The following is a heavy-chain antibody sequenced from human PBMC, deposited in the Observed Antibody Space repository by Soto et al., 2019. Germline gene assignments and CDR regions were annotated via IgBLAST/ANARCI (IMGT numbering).Heavy chain of an antibody. CDR3: AIRASYYDSSGYFDY. Sequence: GGSLRLSCAASGFPFTHYGMHWVRQAPGKGLEWVAVISYDGSSTSYADSVKGRFTISRDNAKNTLYLQMNSLRAEDTAVYYCAIRASYYDSSGYFDYWGQGTLVTVSS. J-gene: IGHJ4*02. D-gene: IGHD3-22*01. CDR1: GFPFTHYG. V-gene: IGHV3-30*03. CDR2: ISYDGSST.